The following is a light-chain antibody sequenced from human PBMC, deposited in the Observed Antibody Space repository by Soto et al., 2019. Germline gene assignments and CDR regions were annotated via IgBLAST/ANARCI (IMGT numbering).Light chain of an antibody. Sequence: QSALTQPASVSGSSGQSITISCTGTSSDVGSYNLVSWFQQHPGKAPRLMIYEVNKRPSGVSNRFSGSKSGYTASLTISGPQAEDEAEYYCCSFAGTTTYVLFGGGTKLTVL. V-gene: IGLV2-23*02. CDR2: EVN. J-gene: IGLJ2*01. CDR1: SSDVGSYNL. CDR3: CSFAGTTTYVL.